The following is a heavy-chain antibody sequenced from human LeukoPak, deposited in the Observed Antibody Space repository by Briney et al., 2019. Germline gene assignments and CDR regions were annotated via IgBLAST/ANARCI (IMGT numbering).Heavy chain of an antibody. D-gene: IGHD3-10*01. CDR2: IIPILGIA. V-gene: IGHV1-69*04. CDR3: ARESPYYGSESYYKPSP. CDR1: GGTFSSYA. Sequence: SVKVSCKASGGTFSSYAISWVRQAPGQGLEWMGRIIPILGIANYAQKFQGRVTITADKSTSTAYMELSSLRSEDTAVYYCARESPYYGSESYYKPSPWGQGTLVTVSS. J-gene: IGHJ5*02.